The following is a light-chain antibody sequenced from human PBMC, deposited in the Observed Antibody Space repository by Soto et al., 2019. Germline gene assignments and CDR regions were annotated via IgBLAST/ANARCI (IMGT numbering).Light chain of an antibody. CDR3: QSYDSRLSAFYV. CDR2: GNS. J-gene: IGLJ1*01. V-gene: IGLV1-40*01. Sequence: QSVLTQPPSVSGAPGQRVTISCTGSSSNIGAGYDVHWYQQLPGTAPKLLIYGNSNRPSGVPDRFSGSKSGTSASLAITGLQAEDEADYYCQSYDSRLSAFYVFGTRTKVTVL. CDR1: SSNIGAGYD.